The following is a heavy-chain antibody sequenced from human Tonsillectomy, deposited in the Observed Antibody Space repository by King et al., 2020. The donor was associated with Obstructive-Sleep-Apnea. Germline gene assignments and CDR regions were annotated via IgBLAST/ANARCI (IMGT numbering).Heavy chain of an antibody. CDR3: ARRSYGSGYWFDP. CDR2: IDASDLSS. V-gene: IGHV5-10-1*03. D-gene: IGHD3-10*01. J-gene: IGHJ5*02. Sequence: ELQLVPSGAEVKKPWESGRIYGKGSGYSFTSYWISWVRHMPGKVLEWMGVIDASDLSSNYSPSFQGHVTMSVYKSISAAYLQWSSLKASDTAMYFCARRSYGSGYWFDPWGQGTPVTVSS. CDR1: GYSFTSYW.